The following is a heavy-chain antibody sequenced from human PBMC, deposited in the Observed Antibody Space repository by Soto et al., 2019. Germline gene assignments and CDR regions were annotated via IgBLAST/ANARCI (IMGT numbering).Heavy chain of an antibody. D-gene: IGHD3-3*01. CDR2: IPYSGNT. CDR1: GESFSSGHSH. Sequence: QLQLQESGPGLVKPSETLSIICAASGESFSSGHSHWGRIRQPPGKGLKWNATIPYSGNTHYNPSLRSRVTTSVDPSRIKFSLSRSSLTAADTAVYYCARADGFGVDNPFMDNWGQETLVTVSS. CDR3: ARADGFGVDNPFMDN. V-gene: IGHV4-39*01. J-gene: IGHJ4*02.